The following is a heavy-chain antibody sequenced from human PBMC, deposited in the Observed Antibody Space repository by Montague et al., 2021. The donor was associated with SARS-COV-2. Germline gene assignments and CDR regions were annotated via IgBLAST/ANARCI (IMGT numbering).Heavy chain of an antibody. CDR2: IYWDDDK. D-gene: IGHD3-9*01. V-gene: IGHV2-5*02. CDR1: GFSLSTSGVG. J-gene: IGHJ6*02. CDR3: ALRRDFRYYDILTGYDSYYYYYGMDV. Sequence: PALVKPTQTLTLTCTFSGFSLSTSGVGVGWIRQPPGKALEWLALIYWDDDKRYSPSLKSRLTITKDTSKNQVVLAMTNMDPVDTATYYCALRRDFRYYDILTGYDSYYYYYGMDVWGQGTTVTVSS.